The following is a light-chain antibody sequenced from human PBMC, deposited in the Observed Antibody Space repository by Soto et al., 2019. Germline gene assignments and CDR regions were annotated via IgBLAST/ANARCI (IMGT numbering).Light chain of an antibody. Sequence: EIVLTQSPATLSLSPGERATLSCRASQSVSSYLAWYQQQPGQAPRLLVYDASNRATGIPARFSGSGSGTDFTLTISSLEPGDFAVYYRQQRSNWPVTFGQGTKVEIK. CDR1: QSVSSY. J-gene: IGKJ1*01. V-gene: IGKV3-11*01. CDR3: QQRSNWPVT. CDR2: DAS.